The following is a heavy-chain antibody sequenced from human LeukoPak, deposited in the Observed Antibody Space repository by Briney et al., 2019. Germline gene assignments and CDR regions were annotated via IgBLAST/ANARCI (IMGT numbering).Heavy chain of an antibody. CDR2: IYSGGST. CDR1: EFSVGSNY. V-gene: IGHV3-53*01. CDR3: ARVALRWLQFTEFDY. J-gene: IGHJ4*02. Sequence: TGGSLRLSCAASEFSVGSNYMTWVRQAPGKGLEWVSLIYSGGSTYYADSVKGRFTISRDNSKNTLYLQMNSLRAEDTAVYYCARVALRWLQFTEFDYWGQGTLVTVSS. D-gene: IGHD5-24*01.